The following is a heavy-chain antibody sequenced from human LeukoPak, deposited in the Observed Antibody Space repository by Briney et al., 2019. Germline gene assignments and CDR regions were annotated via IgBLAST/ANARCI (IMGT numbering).Heavy chain of an antibody. D-gene: IGHD5-18*01. CDR3: ARGLDTAMVMDY. Sequence: PGGSLRLSCAASGFIFNNYVMTWVRQAPGTGLEWVSTISGSGAGTYYADSVKGRFTISRDNSKNTLYLQMNSLRADDTAIYYCARGLDTAMVMDYWGQGTLVTVSS. J-gene: IGHJ4*02. CDR1: GFIFNNYV. V-gene: IGHV3-23*01. CDR2: ISGSGAGT.